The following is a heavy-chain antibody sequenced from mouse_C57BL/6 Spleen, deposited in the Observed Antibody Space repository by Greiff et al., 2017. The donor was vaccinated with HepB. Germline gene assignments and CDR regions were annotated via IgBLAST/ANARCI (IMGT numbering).Heavy chain of an antibody. V-gene: IGHV1-5*01. D-gene: IGHD1-1*01. CDR2: IYPGNSDT. J-gene: IGHJ4*01. Sequence: EVQLQESGTVLARPGASVKMSCKTSGYTFTSYWMHCVKQRPGQGLEWIGAIYPGNSDTSYNQKFKGKAKLTAVTSASTAYMELSSLTNEDSAVYYCTRRDYYSSSHYYAMDYWGQGTSVTVSS. CDR1: GYTFTSYW. CDR3: TRRDYYSSSHYYAMDY.